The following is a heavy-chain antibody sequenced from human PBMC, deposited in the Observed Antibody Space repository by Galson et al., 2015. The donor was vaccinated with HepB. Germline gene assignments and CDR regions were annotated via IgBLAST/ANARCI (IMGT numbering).Heavy chain of an antibody. CDR1: GLTFSSYG. V-gene: IGHV3-30*18. CDR3: AKTDGDYAAGYYYYYYGMDV. Sequence: SLRLSCAASGLTFSSYGMHWVRQAPGKGLEWVAIISYDGSNTYYADSVKGRFTISRDNSKNTLYLQMNSLRAEDTAVYYCAKTDGDYAAGYYYYYYGMDVWGQGTTVTVSS. D-gene: IGHD4-17*01. CDR2: ISYDGSNT. J-gene: IGHJ6*02.